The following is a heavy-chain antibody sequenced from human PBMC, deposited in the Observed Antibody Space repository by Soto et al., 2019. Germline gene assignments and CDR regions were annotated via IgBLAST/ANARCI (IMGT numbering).Heavy chain of an antibody. Sequence: QVQLQESGPGLVKPSQTLSLTCTVSGGSISSGDYYWSWIRQPPGKGLEWIGYIYYSGSTYYNPSLKSRVTISVDTSKNQFSLKLSSVTAADTAVYYCARDSYYDSSGYYYGGAYFDYWGQGTLVTVSS. J-gene: IGHJ4*02. V-gene: IGHV4-30-4*01. CDR2: IYYSGST. CDR3: ARDSYYDSSGYYYGGAYFDY. CDR1: GGSISSGDYY. D-gene: IGHD3-22*01.